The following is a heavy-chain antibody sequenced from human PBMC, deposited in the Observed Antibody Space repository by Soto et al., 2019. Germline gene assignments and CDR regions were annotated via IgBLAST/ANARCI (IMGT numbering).Heavy chain of an antibody. D-gene: IGHD2-21*01. CDR2: SRNKAKSYST. J-gene: IGHJ5*02. CDR1: GLTFGDHY. CDR3: SIFEGA. Sequence: EVQLVESGGGLVQSGGSLTLSCAVSGLTFGDHYMEWVRQAPGKGLEWVARSRNKAKSYSTDFAASVKGRFTISRDESKDSPKLQINSLITEDTALYYCSIFEGAWGQGTLVTVSS. V-gene: IGHV3-72*01.